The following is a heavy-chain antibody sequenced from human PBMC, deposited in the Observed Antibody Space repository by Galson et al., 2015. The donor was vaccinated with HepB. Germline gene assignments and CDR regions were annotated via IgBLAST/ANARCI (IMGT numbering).Heavy chain of an antibody. Sequence: SLRLSCAASGFTFSNAWMSWVRQAPGKGLEWVGRIKSKTDGGTTDYAAPVKGRFTISRDDSKNTLYLQMNSLKTEDTAVYYCTTEPYCSSTSCLWPPDFDYWGQGTLVTVSS. CDR3: TTEPYCSSTSCLWPPDFDY. CDR2: IKSKTDGGTT. J-gene: IGHJ4*02. CDR1: GFTFSNAW. V-gene: IGHV3-15*01. D-gene: IGHD2-2*01.